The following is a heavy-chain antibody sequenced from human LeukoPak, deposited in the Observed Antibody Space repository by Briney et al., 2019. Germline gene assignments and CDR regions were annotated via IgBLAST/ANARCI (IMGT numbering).Heavy chain of an antibody. CDR3: ARIAELVSYGMDV. CDR1: GFTVSSNY. D-gene: IGHD3-10*01. J-gene: IGHJ6*02. Sequence: GGPLRLSCAASGFTVSSNYMTWVRQAPGKGLEWVSVIYTGGSTYYADSVKGRFTISRHNSKNTLYLQMNSLRAEDTAVYYCARIAELVSYGMDVWGQGTTVTVSS. V-gene: IGHV3-53*04. CDR2: IYTGGST.